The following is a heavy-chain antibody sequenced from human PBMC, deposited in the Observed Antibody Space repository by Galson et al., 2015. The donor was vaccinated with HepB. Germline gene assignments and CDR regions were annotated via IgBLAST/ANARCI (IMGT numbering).Heavy chain of an antibody. Sequence: VKKPGESLKISCKGSGYSFTSYWIGWVRQMPGKGLEWMGAIYPGDSDTRYSPSFQGQVTISADKSISTAYLQWSSLKASDTAMYYCARHDNYYYGSGSLDYWGQGTLVTVSS. D-gene: IGHD3-10*01. CDR1: GYSFTSYW. CDR2: IYPGDSDT. CDR3: ARHDNYYYGSGSLDY. V-gene: IGHV5-51*01. J-gene: IGHJ4*02.